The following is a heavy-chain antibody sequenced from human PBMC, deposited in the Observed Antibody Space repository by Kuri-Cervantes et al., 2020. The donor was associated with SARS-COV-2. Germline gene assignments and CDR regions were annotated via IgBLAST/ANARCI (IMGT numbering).Heavy chain of an antibody. CDR2: ISYRANT. CDR1: GGSISSSTYF. CDR3: ARIHGDYYYYMDV. Sequence: SETLSLTCTVSGGSISSSTYFWGWIRQPPGKGLEWIGTISYRANTYYNPSLRSRITMDVDTSKNQFSLNLNSVAAADTAVYYCARIHGDYYYYMDVWGKGNTVTGAS. D-gene: IGHD5-18*01. V-gene: IGHV4-39*01. J-gene: IGHJ6*03.